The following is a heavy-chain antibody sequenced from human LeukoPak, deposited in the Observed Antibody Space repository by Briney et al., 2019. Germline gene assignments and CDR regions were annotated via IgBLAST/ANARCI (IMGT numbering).Heavy chain of an antibody. CDR2: ISYDGSNK. CDR1: GFTFSSYG. V-gene: IGHV3-30*18. CDR3: AKNLRYFANWYFDL. Sequence: TGGSLRLSCAASGFTFSSYGMHWVRQAPGKGLEWVAVISYDGSNKYYADSVKGRFTISRDNSKNTLYVQMNSLRAEDTAVYHCAKNLRYFANWYFDLWGRGTLVTVST. J-gene: IGHJ2*01. D-gene: IGHD3-9*01.